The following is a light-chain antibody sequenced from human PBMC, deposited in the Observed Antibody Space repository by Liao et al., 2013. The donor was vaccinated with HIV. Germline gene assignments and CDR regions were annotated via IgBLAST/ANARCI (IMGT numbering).Light chain of an antibody. J-gene: IGLJ2*01. CDR1: KLGDKF. Sequence: SYEVTQPPSVSVSPRQTASITCSGDKLGDKFASWYQQRPGQSPVLLICQDNKRPSGIPERFSGSNSGNTATLTISGTQPVDEAEYFCQAWDSSAAVVFGGGTTLTVL. CDR2: QDN. V-gene: IGLV3-1*01. CDR3: QAWDSSAAVV.